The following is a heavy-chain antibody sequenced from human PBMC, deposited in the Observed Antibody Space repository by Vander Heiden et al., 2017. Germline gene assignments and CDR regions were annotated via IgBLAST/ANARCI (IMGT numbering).Heavy chain of an antibody. V-gene: IGHV4-39*01. D-gene: IGHD3-10*01. CDR3: ATTDYGAGSSMVSWFDP. J-gene: IGHJ5*02. CDR1: GGTISGSSYY. Sequence: QFQLQESGPGLVKPSETLSLPCTVSGGTISGSSYYWGWIRQPPGKGREWMWRIDYNTGKTYYNQSLKGRGSIFMDTSKNQFSLKLNSVTAADTAVYFCATTDYGAGSSMVSWFDPWGRGTLVTVSS. CDR2: IDYNTGKT.